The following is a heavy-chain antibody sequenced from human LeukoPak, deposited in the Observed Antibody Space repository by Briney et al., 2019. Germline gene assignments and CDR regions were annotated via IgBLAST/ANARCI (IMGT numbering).Heavy chain of an antibody. CDR1: GGSISSSSYY. Sequence: SETLSLTCTVSGGSISSSSYYWGWIRQPPGKGLEWIGSIYYSGSTYYNPSLKSRATISVDTSKNQFSLKLSSVTAADTAVYYCAGGRPPNFTMIVVVQGYWLDPWGKGTLVTVSS. J-gene: IGHJ5*02. CDR3: AGGRPPNFTMIVVVQGYWLDP. D-gene: IGHD3-22*01. CDR2: IYYSGST. V-gene: IGHV4-39*07.